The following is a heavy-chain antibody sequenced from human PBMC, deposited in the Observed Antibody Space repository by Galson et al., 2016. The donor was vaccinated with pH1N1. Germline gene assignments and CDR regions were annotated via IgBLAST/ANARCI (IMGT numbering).Heavy chain of an antibody. Sequence: SETLSLTCTVSGGSISSRTHYWNWIRQPAGKGLEWIGRIYPGGSKFYNPSLKSRVTISVDTSNNQFSLDLSSVTAADTAVYYCARTVHDYGDSYDMDVGGQGTTVSVSS. CDR2: IYPGGSK. J-gene: IGHJ6*02. V-gene: IGHV4-61*10. D-gene: IGHD4-17*01. CDR3: ARTVHDYGDSYDMDV. CDR1: GGSISSRTHY.